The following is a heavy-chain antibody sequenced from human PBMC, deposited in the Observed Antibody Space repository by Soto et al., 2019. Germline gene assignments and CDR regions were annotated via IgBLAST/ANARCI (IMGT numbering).Heavy chain of an antibody. V-gene: IGHV1-18*01. CDR1: GYTFTSYC. D-gene: IGHD5-18*01. J-gene: IGHJ4*02. CDR3: AAPLAYSYGLDY. Sequence: QVQLVQSGAEVKKPGASVKVSCKTSGYTFTSYCFSWVRQAPGQGLEWMGWISAYNGNTNYAQKLQGRVTMTTDTSTSTAYVELRSLRSDDTAVYYCAAPLAYSYGLDYWGEGTLVPVSS. CDR2: ISAYNGNT.